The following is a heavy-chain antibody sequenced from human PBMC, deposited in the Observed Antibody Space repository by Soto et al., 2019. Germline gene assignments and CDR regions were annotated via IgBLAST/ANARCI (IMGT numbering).Heavy chain of an antibody. J-gene: IGHJ6*03. CDR2: ISSSGSTI. D-gene: IGHD3-9*01. V-gene: IGHV3-11*01. Sequence: GGSLRLSCAASGFTFSDYYMSWIRQAPGKGLEWVSYISSSGSTIYYADSVKGRFTISRDNAKNSLYLQMNSLRAEDTAVYYCAREVGDILTGYQVHLDYYYYYMDVWGKGTTVTVSS. CDR1: GFTFSDYY. CDR3: AREVGDILTGYQVHLDYYYYYMDV.